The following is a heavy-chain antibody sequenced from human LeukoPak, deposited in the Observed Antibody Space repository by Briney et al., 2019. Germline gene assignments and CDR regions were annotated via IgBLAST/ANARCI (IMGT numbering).Heavy chain of an antibody. V-gene: IGHV1-8*01. CDR2: LNPNSGNT. J-gene: IGHJ6*02. D-gene: IGHD3-10*01. CDR1: GYTFTSYD. Sequence: ASVKVSCKASGYTFTSYDMNWVRQATGQGLEWMGWLNPNSGNTGYAQKFQGRVTMTRNTSISTAYMELSSLRSEDTAVYYCARGELLWFGELYYGMDVWGQGTTVTVSS. CDR3: ARGELLWFGELYYGMDV.